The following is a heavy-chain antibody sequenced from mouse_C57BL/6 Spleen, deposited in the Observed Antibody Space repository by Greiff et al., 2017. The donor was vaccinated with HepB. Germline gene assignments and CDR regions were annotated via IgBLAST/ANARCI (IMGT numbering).Heavy chain of an antibody. CDR1: GYTFTSYG. CDR2: IYPRSGNT. D-gene: IGHD1-1*01. CDR3: ARIVVATGDY. J-gene: IGHJ2*01. Sequence: VMLVESGAELARPGASVKLSCKASGYTFTSYGISWVKQRTGQGLEWIGEIYPRSGNTYYNEKFKGKATLTADKSSSTAYMELRSLTSEDSAVYFCARIVVATGDYWGQGTTLTVSS. V-gene: IGHV1-81*01.